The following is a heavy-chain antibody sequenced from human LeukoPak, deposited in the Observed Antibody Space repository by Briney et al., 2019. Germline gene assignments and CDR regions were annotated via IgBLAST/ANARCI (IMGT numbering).Heavy chain of an antibody. V-gene: IGHV4-61*01. CDR3: ASSLTGTTIDY. D-gene: IGHD1-20*01. CDR2: IYYSGST. CDR1: GGSVSSGSYY. J-gene: IGHJ4*02. Sequence: PSETLSLTCTVSGGSVSSGSYYWSWIRQPPGKGVEWIGYIYYSGSTNYNPSRKSRVTISVDPSKNQFSLKLSSVIPADTAVYSCASSLTGTTIDYWGQGTLVTVSS.